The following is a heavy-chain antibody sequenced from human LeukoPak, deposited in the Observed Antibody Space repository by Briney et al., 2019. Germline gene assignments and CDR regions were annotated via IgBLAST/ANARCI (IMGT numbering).Heavy chain of an antibody. D-gene: IGHD3-10*01. CDR1: GFTFSSYS. CDR3: ARDDRAPTSADPPDAFDI. CDR2: ISSSSYI. Sequence: GGSLRLSCAASGFTFSSYSMNWVRQAPGKGLEWVSSISSSSYIYYADSVKGRFTISRDNAKNSLYLQMNSLRAEDTAVYYCARDDRAPTSADPPDAFDIWGQGTMVTVSS. V-gene: IGHV3-21*01. J-gene: IGHJ3*02.